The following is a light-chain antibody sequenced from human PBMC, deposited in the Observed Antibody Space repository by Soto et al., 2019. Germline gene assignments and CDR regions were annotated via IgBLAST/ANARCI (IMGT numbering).Light chain of an antibody. CDR3: QQRSDWPIT. Sequence: EIVLTQSPGTLSLSRGERATLSCRASERIYSAYLGWYQQKPGQAPRLLIYDASNRATGFPARFSGSGSGTDFTLTISSLEPEDFAVYYCQQRSDWPITFGQGTRREIK. J-gene: IGKJ5*01. CDR2: DAS. CDR1: ERIYSAY. V-gene: IGKV3-11*01.